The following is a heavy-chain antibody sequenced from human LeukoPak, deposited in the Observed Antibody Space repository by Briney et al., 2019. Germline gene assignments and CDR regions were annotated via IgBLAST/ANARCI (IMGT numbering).Heavy chain of an antibody. CDR3: ARGESKATDFDY. Sequence: SETLSLTCTVSGGSISSSSYYWGWIRQPPGKGLEWIGSIYYSGSTYYNPSLKSRVTISVDTSKNQFSLKLSSVTAADTAVYYYARGESKATDFDYWGQGTLVTVSS. CDR2: IYYSGST. CDR1: GGSISSSSYY. V-gene: IGHV4-39*01. J-gene: IGHJ4*02. D-gene: IGHD1-26*01.